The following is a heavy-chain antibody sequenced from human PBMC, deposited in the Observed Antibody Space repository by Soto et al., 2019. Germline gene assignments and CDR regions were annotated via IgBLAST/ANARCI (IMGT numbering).Heavy chain of an antibody. CDR1: GGSFSGYY. D-gene: IGHD2-15*01. Sequence: SETLFLTCAVYGGSFSGYYWSWIRQPPEKGLEWIGEINHSGSTNYNPSLKSRVTISVDTSKNQFSLKLSSVTAADTAVYYCARRYCSGGSCRERFDYWGQGTLVTVSS. CDR2: INHSGST. V-gene: IGHV4-34*01. CDR3: ARRYCSGGSCRERFDY. J-gene: IGHJ4*02.